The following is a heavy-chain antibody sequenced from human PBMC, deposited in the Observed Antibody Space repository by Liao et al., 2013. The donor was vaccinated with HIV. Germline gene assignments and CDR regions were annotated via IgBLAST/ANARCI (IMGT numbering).Heavy chain of an antibody. CDR1: GGSFSSHY. CDR2: IKHSGST. J-gene: IGHJ4*02. D-gene: IGHD2-15*01. CDR3: ARVMKTCSGFDCHHGGINY. V-gene: IGHV4-34*02. Sequence: QVQLQQWGAGLLKPSETLSLTCAVYGGSFSSHYWSWIRQSPGKGLEWIGEIKHSGSTTHNPSLKSRVTMSVDTSKKQFSLNLNSVTAADTAVYYCARVMKTCSGFDCHHGGINYWGEGTLVTVSS.